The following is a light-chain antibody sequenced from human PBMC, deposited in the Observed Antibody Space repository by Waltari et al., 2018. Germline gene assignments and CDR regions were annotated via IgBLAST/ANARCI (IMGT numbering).Light chain of an antibody. V-gene: IGLV2-23*02. CDR3: SSYAGGSWV. J-gene: IGLJ3*02. Sequence: QSALTQPASVSGSPGQSITISCTGTSSAIGTYNLVSWCQQYPGKVPKLIIYEVSKRPSGVSNHFSGSKSGNTASLTISGLQAEDEAHYYCSSYAGGSWVFGRGTKVTVL. CDR2: EVS. CDR1: SSAIGTYNL.